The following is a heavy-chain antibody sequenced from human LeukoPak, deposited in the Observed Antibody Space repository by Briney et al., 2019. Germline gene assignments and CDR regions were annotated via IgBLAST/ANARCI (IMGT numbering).Heavy chain of an antibody. CDR1: GGSISSYY. CDR3: AGAGGLRRDDAFDI. J-gene: IGHJ3*02. Sequence: SETLSLTCAVSGGSISSYYWSWIRQPPGKGLEWIGYIYYSGSTNYNPSLKSRVTISVDRTKNQFSLKVTSVTAADPAVYYCAGAGGLRRDDAFDIWGQGKMVTVSS. V-gene: IGHV4-59*01. D-gene: IGHD3-10*01. CDR2: IYYSGST.